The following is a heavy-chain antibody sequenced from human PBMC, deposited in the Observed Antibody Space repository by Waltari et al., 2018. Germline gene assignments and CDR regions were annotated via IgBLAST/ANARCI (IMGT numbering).Heavy chain of an antibody. D-gene: IGHD2-2*01. J-gene: IGHJ3*02. CDR1: GGSISSYY. Sequence: QVQLQESGPGLVKPSETLSLTCTVSGGSISSYYWSWIRQPAGQGLEWIGRNYTSGSNNYNPSLKSRVTMSVDTSKNQFSLKLSSVTAADTAVYYCARILLCSSTSCSTRGAFDIWGQGTMVTVSS. CDR2: NYTSGSN. V-gene: IGHV4-4*07. CDR3: ARILLCSSTSCSTRGAFDI.